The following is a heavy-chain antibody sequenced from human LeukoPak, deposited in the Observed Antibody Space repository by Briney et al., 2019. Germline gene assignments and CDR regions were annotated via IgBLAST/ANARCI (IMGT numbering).Heavy chain of an antibody. CDR3: ARESYYDSSGYYYDY. J-gene: IGHJ4*02. D-gene: IGHD3-22*01. CDR2: ISSSGSTT. Sequence: GGSLRLSCAASGFTFSDYYMSWIRQAPGKGLEWVSYISSSGSTTYYADSVKGRFTISRDDAKNSLYLQMNSLRAEDTAVYYCARESYYDSSGYYYDYWGQGTLVTVSS. CDR1: GFTFSDYY. V-gene: IGHV3-11*01.